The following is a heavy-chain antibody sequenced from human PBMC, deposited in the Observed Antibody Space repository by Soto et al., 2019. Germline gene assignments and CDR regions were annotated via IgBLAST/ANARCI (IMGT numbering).Heavy chain of an antibody. CDR3: ARGLTAMETYYFDY. CDR2: IYYSGST. V-gene: IGHV4-59*01. CDR1: GGSISSYY. J-gene: IGHJ4*02. D-gene: IGHD5-18*01. Sequence: PSETLSLTCTVSGGSISSYYWSWIRQPPGKGLEWIGYIYYSGSTNYNPSLKSRVTISVDTSKNQFSLKLSSVTAADTAVYYCARGLTAMETYYFDYWGQGTLVTVSS.